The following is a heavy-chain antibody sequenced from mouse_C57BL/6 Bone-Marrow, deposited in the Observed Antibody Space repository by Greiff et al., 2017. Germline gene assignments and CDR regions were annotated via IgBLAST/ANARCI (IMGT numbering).Heavy chain of an antibody. CDR2: ISYDGSN. Sequence: EVKLMESGPGLVKPSQSLSLTCSVTGYSITSGYYWNWIRQFPGNKLEWMGYISYDGSNNYNPSLKNRISITRDTSKNQFFLKLNSVTTEDTATYYCAGGIYYFDYWGQGTTLTVSS. J-gene: IGHJ2*01. CDR1: GYSITSGYY. CDR3: AGGIYYFDY. V-gene: IGHV3-6*01.